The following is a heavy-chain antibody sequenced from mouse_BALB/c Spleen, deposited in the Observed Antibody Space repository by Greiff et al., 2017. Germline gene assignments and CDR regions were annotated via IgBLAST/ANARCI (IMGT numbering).Heavy chain of an antibody. Sequence: VKLMESGAELVRPGTSVKVSCKASGYAFTNYLIEWVKQRPGQGLEWIGVINPGSGGTNYNEKFKGKATLTADKSSSTAYMQLSSLTSDDSAVYFCARAYDYDRFAYWGQGTLVTVSA. CDR1: GYAFTNYL. CDR2: INPGSGGT. D-gene: IGHD2-4*01. V-gene: IGHV1-54*01. J-gene: IGHJ3*01. CDR3: ARAYDYDRFAY.